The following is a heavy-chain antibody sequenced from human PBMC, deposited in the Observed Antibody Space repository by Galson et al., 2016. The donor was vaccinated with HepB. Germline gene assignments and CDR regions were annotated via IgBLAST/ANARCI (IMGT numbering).Heavy chain of an antibody. Sequence: SVKVSCKASGGTFSRYTISWVRQAPGQGLEWMGRIIPIIGRTNYTPKFQGRLTITADKSTNTAYMGLNSLTSEDTALYYCASNVDYYYGATLMDVWGKGTTVTVSS. CDR3: ASNVDYYYGATLMDV. V-gene: IGHV1-69*02. CDR2: IIPIIGRT. J-gene: IGHJ6*03. D-gene: IGHD4/OR15-4a*01. CDR1: GGTFSRYT.